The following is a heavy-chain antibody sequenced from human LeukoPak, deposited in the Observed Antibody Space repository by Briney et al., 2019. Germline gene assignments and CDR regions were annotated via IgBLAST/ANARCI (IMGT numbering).Heavy chain of an antibody. CDR3: ARVSRPAPRSGLRLGLYYFDY. Sequence: SETLSLTCTVSGGSISSYYWSWIRQPPGKGLEWIGYIYYSGSTNYNPSLKSRVTISVDTSKNQFSLKLSSVTAADTAVYYCARVSRPAPRSGLRLGLYYFDYWGQGTLVTVSS. CDR1: GGSISSYY. D-gene: IGHD5-12*01. J-gene: IGHJ4*02. V-gene: IGHV4-59*08. CDR2: IYYSGST.